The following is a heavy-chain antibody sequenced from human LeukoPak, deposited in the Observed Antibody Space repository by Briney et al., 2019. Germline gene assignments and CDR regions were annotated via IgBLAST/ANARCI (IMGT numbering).Heavy chain of an antibody. V-gene: IGHV3-66*01. CDR2: ISGGDTT. D-gene: IGHD1-26*01. CDR1: GFTVSSKY. J-gene: IGHJ3*02. CDR3: ARDPGNVGYAFDI. Sequence: GGSLRLSCAASGFTVSSKYMSWVRQAPGKGLEWVSVISGGDTTYYADSVKGGFTISRDNSKNTLYLQMNSLRSEDTAVYYCARDPGNVGYAFDIWGQGTMVTVSS.